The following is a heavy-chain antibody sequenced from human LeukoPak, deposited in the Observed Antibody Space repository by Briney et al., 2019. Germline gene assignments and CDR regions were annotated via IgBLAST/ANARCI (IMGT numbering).Heavy chain of an antibody. D-gene: IGHD1-1*01. CDR3: ARGPPRTGRERYFDY. V-gene: IGHV4-59*01. Sequence: SETLSLTCTVSGGSTSVYYWNCIRQPPGKGREWIEYIYYRGTTNYNPSLNSRVTISLDSSKNQFSLRLNSVTAADTAVYYCARGPPRTGRERYFDYWGQGTLVSVSS. J-gene: IGHJ4*02. CDR1: GGSTSVYY. CDR2: IYYRGTT.